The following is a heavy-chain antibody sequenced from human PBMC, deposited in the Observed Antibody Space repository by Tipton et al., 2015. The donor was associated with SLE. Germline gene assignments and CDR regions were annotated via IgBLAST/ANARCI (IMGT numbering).Heavy chain of an antibody. Sequence: SLRLSCSVSGDSITIVGWWTWARQPPGKGLEWIGHIDHGRNTNHNPSLKSRVTISLDKSRNQFSLKVYSVTAADTAVYYCARGDYFGSGDALDVWGQGTMVSVSS. V-gene: IGHV4-4*02. CDR2: IDHGRNT. J-gene: IGHJ3*01. CDR1: GDSITIVGW. CDR3: ARGDYFGSGDALDV. D-gene: IGHD3-10*01.